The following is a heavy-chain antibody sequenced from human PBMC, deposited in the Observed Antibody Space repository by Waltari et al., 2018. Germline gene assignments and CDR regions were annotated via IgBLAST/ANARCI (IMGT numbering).Heavy chain of an antibody. V-gene: IGHV1-3*01. J-gene: IGHJ4*02. CDR2: INAGNGNT. CDR1: GYTFTSYA. D-gene: IGHD6-19*01. CDR3: ARDYLPTSIAVAGGYFDY. Sequence: QVQLVQSGAEVKKPGASVKVSCKASGYTFTSYAMHWVRQAPGQRLEWMGWINAGNGNTKDSQKFQGRVTITRDTSASTAYMELSSLRSEDTAVYYCARDYLPTSIAVAGGYFDYWGQGTLVTVSS.